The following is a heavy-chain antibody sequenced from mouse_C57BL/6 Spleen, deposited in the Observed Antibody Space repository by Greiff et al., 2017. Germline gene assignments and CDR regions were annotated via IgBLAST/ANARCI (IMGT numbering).Heavy chain of an antibody. D-gene: IGHD2-1*01. CDR3: ARNYYGNYNYAMDY. V-gene: IGHV5-17*01. CDR1: GFTFSDYG. CDR2: ISSGSSTI. J-gene: IGHJ4*01. Sequence: DVMLVESGGGLVKPGGSLKLSCAASGFTFSDYGMHWVRQAPEKGLEWVAYISSGSSTIYYADTVKGRFTISRDNAKNTLFLQMTSLRSEDTAMYYCARNYYGNYNYAMDYWGQGTSVTVSS.